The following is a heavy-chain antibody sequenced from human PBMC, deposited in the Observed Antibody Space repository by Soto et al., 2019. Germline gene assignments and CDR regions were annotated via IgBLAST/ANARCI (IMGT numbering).Heavy chain of an antibody. CDR2: INHSGST. CDR3: ARAVIVATISSLFDY. Sequence: KLSETLALTCAVYGGSFSGYYWSWIRQPPGKGLEWIGEINHSGSTNYNPSLKSRVTISVDTSKNQFSLKLSSVTAADTAVYYCARAVIVATISSLFDYWGQGTLVTVSS. J-gene: IGHJ4*02. D-gene: IGHD5-12*01. V-gene: IGHV4-34*01. CDR1: GGSFSGYY.